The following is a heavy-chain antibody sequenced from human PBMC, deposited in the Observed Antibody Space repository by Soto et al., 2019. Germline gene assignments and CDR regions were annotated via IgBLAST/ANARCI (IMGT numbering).Heavy chain of an antibody. CDR1: GGTFSSYA. CDR2: IIPIFGTA. J-gene: IGHJ3*02. D-gene: IGHD3-3*01. CDR3: ARYRMYYDFWRGYSGGFDI. V-gene: IGHV1-69*06. Sequence: SVKVSCKATGGTFSSYAISWVRQAPGQGLEWMGGIIPIFGTANYAQEFQGRVTITSDTSTITAYMELRSLRSDDTAVYYCARYRMYYDFWRGYSGGFDIGGQGTMVTVSS.